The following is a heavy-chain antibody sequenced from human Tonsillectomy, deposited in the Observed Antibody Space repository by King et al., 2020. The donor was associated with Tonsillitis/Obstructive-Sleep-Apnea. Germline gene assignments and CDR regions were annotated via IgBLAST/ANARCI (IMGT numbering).Heavy chain of an antibody. CDR2: IWDDGGNK. D-gene: IGHD2-15*01. Sequence: VQLVESGGGVVQPGRSLRLSCAASGFTFSSYGMHWVRQAPGKGLEWVAVIWDDGGNKYYADSVKGRFTISRDNSKNTLYLQMNTLRADDTAVYYCARDFGYCSGGSCKYYFDYWGQGTLVTVSS. V-gene: IGHV3-33*01. CDR1: GFTFSSYG. CDR3: ARDFGYCSGGSCKYYFDY. J-gene: IGHJ4*02.